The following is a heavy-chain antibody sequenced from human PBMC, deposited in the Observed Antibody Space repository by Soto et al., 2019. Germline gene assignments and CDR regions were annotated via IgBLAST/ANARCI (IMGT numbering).Heavy chain of an antibody. J-gene: IGHJ4*02. CDR3: ATNFLVGYYYFDY. D-gene: IGHD3-9*01. V-gene: IGHV3-23*01. Sequence: GGSLRLSCAASGFTFSTYAMSWFRQAPGKGLEWVSTITGSGGSTHYADSVKGRFTISRDNSKNTLYLQMNSLTAEDTAVYYCATNFLVGYYYFDYWGQGTLVTVSS. CDR2: ITGSGGST. CDR1: GFTFSTYA.